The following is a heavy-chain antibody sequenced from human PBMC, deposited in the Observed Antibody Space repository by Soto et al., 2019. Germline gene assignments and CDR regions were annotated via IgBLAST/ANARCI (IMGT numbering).Heavy chain of an antibody. D-gene: IGHD5-12*01. V-gene: IGHV3-11*01. CDR2: ISSSGSTI. Sequence: GGSLILSCAASGFTFSDYYMSWIRQAPGKGLEWVSYISSSGSTIYYADSVKGRFTISRDNAKNSLYLQMNSLRAEDTAVYYCARARATPDAFDIWGQGTMVTVSS. CDR1: GFTFSDYY. CDR3: ARARATPDAFDI. J-gene: IGHJ3*02.